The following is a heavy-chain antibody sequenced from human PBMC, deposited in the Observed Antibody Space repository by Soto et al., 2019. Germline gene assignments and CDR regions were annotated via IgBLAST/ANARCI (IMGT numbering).Heavy chain of an antibody. V-gene: IGHV4-34*01. D-gene: IGHD5-18*01. Sequence: TLSLTCAVYGGSFSGYYWSWIRQPPGKGLEWIGEINHSGSTNYNPSLKSRVTISVDTSKNQFSLKLSSVTAADTAVYYCARDTGRLGYWGQGTLVTVSS. CDR1: GGSFSGYY. J-gene: IGHJ4*02. CDR2: INHSGST. CDR3: ARDTGRLGY.